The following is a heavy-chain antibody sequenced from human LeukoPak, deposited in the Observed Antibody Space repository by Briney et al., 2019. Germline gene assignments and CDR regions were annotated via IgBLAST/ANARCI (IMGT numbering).Heavy chain of an antibody. J-gene: IGHJ4*02. CDR2: IRYDGSNK. V-gene: IGHV3-30*02. D-gene: IGHD1-26*01. CDR1: EFSFSSYA. Sequence: GRSLRLSCVASEFSFSSYAMHWVRQAPGKGLEWVAFIRYDGSNKYYADSVKGRFTISRDNSKNTLYLQKNSLRAEDTAIYYCAKSRGSYWVPEFDYWGQGTLVTVSS. CDR3: AKSRGSYWVPEFDY.